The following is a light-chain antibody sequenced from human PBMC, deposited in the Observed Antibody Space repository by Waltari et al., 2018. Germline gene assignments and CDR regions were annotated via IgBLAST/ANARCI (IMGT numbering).Light chain of an antibody. J-gene: IGKJ5*01. CDR1: QGVSNY. V-gene: IGKV3D-11*01. CDR2: DAS. Sequence: LVLTQSPATLSLSPGERVTLPCRASQGVSNYLAWYQQKPGQAPRLLIYDASNRATGIPARFSGSGPGPDFTLTISSLEPEDFAIYYCQQRTNWHPITFGQGTRLEIK. CDR3: QQRTNWHPIT.